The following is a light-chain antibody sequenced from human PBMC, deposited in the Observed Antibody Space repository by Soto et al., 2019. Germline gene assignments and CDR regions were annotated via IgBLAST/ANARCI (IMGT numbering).Light chain of an antibody. Sequence: DIQMTQSPSSLSASVGDRLTITCRASQDIGKSLAWFQQRPGKVPKPLIYAASTLHSGVPSRFSGGGSGTHFTLTISNMQPENDATYYCQMYVTAPETFGQGTKVEIK. J-gene: IGKJ1*01. CDR2: AAS. V-gene: IGKV1-27*01. CDR1: QDIGKS. CDR3: QMYVTAPET.